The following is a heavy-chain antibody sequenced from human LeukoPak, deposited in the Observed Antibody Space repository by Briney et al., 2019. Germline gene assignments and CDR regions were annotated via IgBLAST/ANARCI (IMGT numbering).Heavy chain of an antibody. CDR3: ARERGSSGPFDY. J-gene: IGHJ4*02. CDR1: GGTFSSYA. V-gene: IGHV1-69*01. D-gene: IGHD3-22*01. CDR2: IIPIFGTA. Sequence: AASVNVSCKASGGTFSSYAISWVRQAPGQGLEWMGGIIPIFGTANYAQKFQGRVTITADESTSTAYMELSSLRSEDTAVYYCARERGSSGPFDYWGQGTLVTVSS.